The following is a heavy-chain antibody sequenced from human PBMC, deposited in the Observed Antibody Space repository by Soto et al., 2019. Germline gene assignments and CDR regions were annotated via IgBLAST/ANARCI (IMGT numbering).Heavy chain of an antibody. Sequence: EVQLVESGGGFVQRGGSLRLSCAVSGITFSTNTINWVRQAPGKGLEWVSYISTSSTAIYYADSVKGRFTISRDDAKSSLYLQMNSLRDEDTAVYYCVITDSGRERGYWGQGTLVTVSS. D-gene: IGHD3-10*01. CDR2: ISTSSTAI. V-gene: IGHV3-48*02. CDR1: GITFSTNT. J-gene: IGHJ4*02. CDR3: VITDSGRERGY.